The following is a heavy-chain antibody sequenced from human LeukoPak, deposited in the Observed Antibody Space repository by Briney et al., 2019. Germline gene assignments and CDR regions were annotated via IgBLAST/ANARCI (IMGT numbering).Heavy chain of an antibody. J-gene: IGHJ6*02. Sequence: PSETLSLTCAVYGGSFGGYYWSWIRQPPGKGLEWIGEINHSGSTNYNPSLKSRVTISVDTSKNQFSLKLSSVTAADTAVYYCAREGLGNYYYYYGMDVWGQGTTVTVSS. CDR1: GGSFGGYY. D-gene: IGHD4-23*01. CDR3: AREGLGNYYYYYGMDV. V-gene: IGHV4-34*01. CDR2: INHSGST.